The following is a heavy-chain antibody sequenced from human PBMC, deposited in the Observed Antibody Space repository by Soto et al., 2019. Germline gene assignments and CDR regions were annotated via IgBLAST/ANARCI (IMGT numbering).Heavy chain of an antibody. Sequence: ASVKVSCKASGYTFTSYYMHWVRQAPGQGLEWMGIINPSGGSTSYAQKFQGRVTMTRDTSTSTVYMELSSLRSEDTAVYYCAGVVEMATYVDYWGQGTLVTVSS. CDR1: GYTFTSYY. CDR3: AGVVEMATYVDY. J-gene: IGHJ4*02. CDR2: INPSGGST. V-gene: IGHV1-46*01. D-gene: IGHD5-12*01.